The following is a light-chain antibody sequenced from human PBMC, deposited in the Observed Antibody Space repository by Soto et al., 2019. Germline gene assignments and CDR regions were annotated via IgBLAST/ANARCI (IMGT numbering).Light chain of an antibody. CDR3: QQYNSYSVT. CDR1: QSISSW. J-gene: IGKJ1*01. Sequence: DIQMTQSPSTLSASVGDRVTITCRASQSISSWLAWYQQKPGRAPKLLMSDASSLESGVPSRFSGSGSGTEFTLTISSLQPDDFATYYCQQYNSYSVTFGQGTKVDIK. V-gene: IGKV1-5*01. CDR2: DAS.